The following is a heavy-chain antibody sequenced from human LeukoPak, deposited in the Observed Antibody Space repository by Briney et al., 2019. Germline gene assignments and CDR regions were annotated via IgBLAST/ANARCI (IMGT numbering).Heavy chain of an antibody. V-gene: IGHV4-34*01. CDR2: INHSGST. CDR3: ARLSALRGYTNNWRDTRTSEKLRRSNWFDP. D-gene: IGHD5-12*01. Sequence: SSETLSLTCAVYGGSFSNNYWSWIRQPPGKGLEWIGEINHSGSTNYNPSLKSRVTISLDTSKNQFSLKLSSVTAADTAVYYCARLSALRGYTNNWRDTRTSEKLRRSNWFDPWGQGTLVTVSS. CDR1: GGSFSNNY. J-gene: IGHJ5*02.